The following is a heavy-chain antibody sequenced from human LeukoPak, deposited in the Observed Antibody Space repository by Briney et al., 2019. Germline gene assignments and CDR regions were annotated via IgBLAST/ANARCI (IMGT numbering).Heavy chain of an antibody. CDR2: INPNSGGT. Sequence: SVKVSCKSSVYTFTVYYMHWVRLAPGQGLEWMGWINPNSGGTNYAQKFQGRVTMTRDTSISTAYMELSRLRSDETAVYYCATDGGVVAAAMGSNWFDPWGQGTLVTVSS. CDR3: ATDGGVVAAAMGSNWFDP. J-gene: IGHJ5*02. D-gene: IGHD2-2*01. CDR1: VYTFTVYY. V-gene: IGHV1-2*02.